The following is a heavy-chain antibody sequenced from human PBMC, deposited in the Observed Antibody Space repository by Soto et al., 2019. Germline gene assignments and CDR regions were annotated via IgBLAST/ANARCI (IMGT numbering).Heavy chain of an antibody. CDR3: SRGILV. CDR2: ISYGGST. J-gene: IGHJ4*02. CDR1: GGSINSGGYC. V-gene: IGHV4-31*03. Sequence: QVQLQESGPGLVKPSQTLSLTCTVSGGSINSGGYCWSWIRQHPGKGLDWIGCISYGGSTSYNPSLKRRVTRTVDTSKNRCSLKLTSVTAADAAVYYCSRGILVWGQGALITVSS. D-gene: IGHD5-18*01.